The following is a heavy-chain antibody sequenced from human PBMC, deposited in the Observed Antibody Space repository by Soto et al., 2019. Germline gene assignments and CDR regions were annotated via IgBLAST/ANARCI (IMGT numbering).Heavy chain of an antibody. CDR1: GFTFSNFW. D-gene: IGHD2-15*01. CDR2: INSDGSST. CDR3: ARDLRYCCGGTCCLYYYGMDV. J-gene: IGHJ6*02. V-gene: IGHV3-74*01. Sequence: EVQLVESGGGVIQPGTSLRLSCAASGFTFSNFWMHWVRQAPGKGLVWVARINSDGSSTSYADSVKGRFTISRYNAKTTRDVQMTSLSAEATAVYYCARDLRYCCGGTCCLYYYGMDVWGPRTTVTVSS.